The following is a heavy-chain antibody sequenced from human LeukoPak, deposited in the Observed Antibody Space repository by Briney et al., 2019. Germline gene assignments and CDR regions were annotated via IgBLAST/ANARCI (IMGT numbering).Heavy chain of an antibody. J-gene: IGHJ5*02. CDR1: AFTFSSYE. Sequence: RGSLRLSCAASAFTFSSYEMNWVRQAPGKGLEWVSYISISGSTIYYADSVKGRFTISRDNAKNSLYLQMNSLRAEDTAVYYCARAFGELSWFDPWGQGTLVTVSS. D-gene: IGHD3-10*01. CDR2: ISISGSTI. V-gene: IGHV3-48*03. CDR3: ARAFGELSWFDP.